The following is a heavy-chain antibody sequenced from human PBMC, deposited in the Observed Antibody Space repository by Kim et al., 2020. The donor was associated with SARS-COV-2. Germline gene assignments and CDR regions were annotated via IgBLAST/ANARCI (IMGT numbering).Heavy chain of an antibody. J-gene: IGHJ5*02. CDR2: IIPILGIA. D-gene: IGHD6-13*01. Sequence: SVKVSCKASGGTFSSYTISWVRQAPGQGLEWMGRIIPILGIANYAQKFQGRVTITADKSTSTAYMELSSLRSEDTAVYYCARDHGVDSSSWYFSGWFDPWGQGTLVTVSS. CDR1: GGTFSSYT. CDR3: ARDHGVDSSSWYFSGWFDP. V-gene: IGHV1-69*04.